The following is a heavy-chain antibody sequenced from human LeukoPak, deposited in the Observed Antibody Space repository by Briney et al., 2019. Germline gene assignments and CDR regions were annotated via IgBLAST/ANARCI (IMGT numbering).Heavy chain of an antibody. J-gene: IGHJ4*02. Sequence: AGGSLRLSCAASGFTFSSYSMNWVRQAPGKWLEWVSSISSSSSYIYYADSVKGRFTISRDNAKNSLYLQMNSLRAEDTAVYYCARGGRYDILTGQRADYWGQGTLVTVSS. V-gene: IGHV3-21*01. CDR3: ARGGRYDILTGQRADY. D-gene: IGHD3-9*01. CDR2: ISSSSSYI. CDR1: GFTFSSYS.